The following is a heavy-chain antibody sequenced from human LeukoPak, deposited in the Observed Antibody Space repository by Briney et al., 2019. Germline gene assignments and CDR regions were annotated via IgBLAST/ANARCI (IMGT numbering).Heavy chain of an antibody. CDR1: GGSISNYY. Sequence: PSETLSLTCTVSGGSISNYYWNWIRQPAGKGLEWIGRIYTSGSTNYNPSLKSRITISVDTSKNQFSLKLSSVTAADTAVYYCARETIFGGLWWGQGTLVTVSS. V-gene: IGHV4-4*07. CDR3: ARETIFGGLW. J-gene: IGHJ4*02. CDR2: IYTSGST. D-gene: IGHD3-3*01.